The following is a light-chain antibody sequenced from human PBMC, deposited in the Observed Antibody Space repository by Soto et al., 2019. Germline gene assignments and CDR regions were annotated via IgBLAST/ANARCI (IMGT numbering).Light chain of an antibody. Sequence: QSVLTQPASVSGSPGQSITISCTGTSSDVGGYNYVSWYQQHPGKAPKLMIYEVSNRPSGISNRFSGSKSGNTASLTISGLQAEDEADYYCSSYTSRGTYVFGTGTKVTV. V-gene: IGLV2-14*01. J-gene: IGLJ1*01. CDR1: SSDVGGYNY. CDR2: EVS. CDR3: SSYTSRGTYV.